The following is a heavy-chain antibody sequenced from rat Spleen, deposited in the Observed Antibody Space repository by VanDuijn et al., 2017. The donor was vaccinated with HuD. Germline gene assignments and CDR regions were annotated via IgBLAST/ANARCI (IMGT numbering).Heavy chain of an antibody. CDR3: TSGEN. J-gene: IGHJ2*01. CDR2: ISTGGNT. V-gene: IGHV2S12*01. CDR1: GFSLTSNG. Sequence: QVHLKESGPGLVQSSQTLSLTCTVSGFSLTSNGVSWVRQPPGEGLDWIAAISTGGNTYYNSALSSRLSISRDTSKSQVFLKMNSLQTEDTAIYFCTSGENWGQGVMVTVSS.